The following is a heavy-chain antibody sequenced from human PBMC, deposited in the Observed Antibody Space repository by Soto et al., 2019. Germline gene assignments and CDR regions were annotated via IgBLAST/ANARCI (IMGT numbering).Heavy chain of an antibody. J-gene: IGHJ4*02. Sequence: QPGGSLRLSCAASGFTFSSYGMHWVRQAPGKGLEWVAVISYDGSNKYYADSVKGRFTISRDNSKNTLYLQMNSLRAEDTAVYYCAKDNVGYDFWSGYSTYFDYWGQGTRVTVSS. CDR1: GFTFSSYG. CDR2: ISYDGSNK. V-gene: IGHV3-30*18. D-gene: IGHD3-3*01. CDR3: AKDNVGYDFWSGYSTYFDY.